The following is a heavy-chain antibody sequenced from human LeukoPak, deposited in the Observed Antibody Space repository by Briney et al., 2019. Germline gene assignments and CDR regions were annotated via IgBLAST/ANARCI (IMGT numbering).Heavy chain of an antibody. J-gene: IGHJ4*02. CDR2: VYYSGDS. D-gene: IGHD4-17*01. CDR1: GGFITNYY. CDR3: ARGQGYGLLNALDY. Sequence: SETLSLTCTVSGGFITNYYWGWIRQPPGKGLEWIGYVYYSGDSNSDPSLKSRVSILVDTSKNQFSLKLTSVTAADTDVYYCARGQGYGLLNALDYWGQGTLVTVSS. V-gene: IGHV4-59*01.